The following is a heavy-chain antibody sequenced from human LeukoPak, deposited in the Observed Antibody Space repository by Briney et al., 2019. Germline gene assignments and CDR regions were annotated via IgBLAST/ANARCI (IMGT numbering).Heavy chain of an antibody. D-gene: IGHD3-10*01. Sequence: SETLSLICAVSGYSISNGYYWGWIRLPPGKGLEWIGSFFHGGTTYYNPSLKSRVTISGDTSKNQISLKLSSVTAADTAVYYCERDPIYYPRLGYLDYWGQGTLVTVSS. CDR1: GYSISNGYY. CDR2: FFHGGTT. J-gene: IGHJ4*02. V-gene: IGHV4-38-2*02. CDR3: ERDPIYYPRLGYLDY.